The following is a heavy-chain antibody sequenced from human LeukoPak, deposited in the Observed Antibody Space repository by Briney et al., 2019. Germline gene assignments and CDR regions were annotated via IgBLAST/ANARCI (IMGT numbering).Heavy chain of an antibody. D-gene: IGHD3-22*01. V-gene: IGHV3-23*01. Sequence: GGSPRLSCAASGFTFSSYAMSWVRQAPGKGLGWVSAISGSGGSTYYADSVKGRFTISRDNSKNTLYLQMNSLRAEDTAVYYCAKDYRGYYYDSSGSGLPDYWGQGTLVTVSS. CDR3: AKDYRGYYYDSSGSGLPDY. J-gene: IGHJ4*02. CDR2: ISGSGGST. CDR1: GFTFSSYA.